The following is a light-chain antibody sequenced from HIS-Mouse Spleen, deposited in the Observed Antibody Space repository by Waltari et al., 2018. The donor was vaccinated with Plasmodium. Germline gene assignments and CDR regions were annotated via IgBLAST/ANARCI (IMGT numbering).Light chain of an antibody. J-gene: IGKJ4*01. CDR3: QQYGSSPLT. Sequence: EIVLTPSPGTMSLSPGERATLPCRASQSVSSSYLAWYQQKPGKAPRLLFYGASSRATGIPDRFSGSGSGTDFTLTISRLEPEDFAVYYCQQYGSSPLTFGGGTKVEIK. V-gene: IGKV3-20*01. CDR1: QSVSSSY. CDR2: GAS.